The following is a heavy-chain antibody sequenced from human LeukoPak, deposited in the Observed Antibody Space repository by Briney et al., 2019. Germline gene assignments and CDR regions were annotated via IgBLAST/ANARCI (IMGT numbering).Heavy chain of an antibody. CDR3: ALTLLGYCSGGSCRLDY. D-gene: IGHD2-15*01. J-gene: IGHJ4*02. Sequence: PEGSLRLSCAASGFTVSSNYMSWVRQAPGKGLEWVSVIYSGGSTYYADSVKGRFTISRDNSKNTLYLQMNSLRAEDTAVYYCALTLLGYCSGGSCRLDYWGQGTLVTVSS. V-gene: IGHV3-53*01. CDR1: GFTVSSNY. CDR2: IYSGGST.